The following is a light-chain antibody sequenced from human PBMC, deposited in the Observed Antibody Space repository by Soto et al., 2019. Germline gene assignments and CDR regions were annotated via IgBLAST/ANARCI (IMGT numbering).Light chain of an antibody. J-gene: IGLJ1*01. Sequence: QSVLTQPASVSGSPGQSITISCTGTSSDVGGYNYVSWYQQHPGKAPKLMIYEVSNRPSGVSNRFSGSKSGNTASLTISGLQAEDEADYYCGSYTSSSPYVFDTGTKVTVL. CDR1: SSDVGGYNY. V-gene: IGLV2-14*01. CDR2: EVS. CDR3: GSYTSSSPYV.